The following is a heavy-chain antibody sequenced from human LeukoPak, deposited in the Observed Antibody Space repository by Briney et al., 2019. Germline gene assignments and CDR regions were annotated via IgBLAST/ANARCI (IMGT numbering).Heavy chain of an antibody. CDR3: ARGGSGYCSSTSCYGLDS. V-gene: IGHV3-66*01. CDR2: IYSGGST. D-gene: IGHD2-2*01. Sequence: AGGSLRLSCAASGFTVSSNYMSWVRQAPGKGLEWVSVIYSGGSTYYADSVKGRFTISRDNSKNTLYLQMNSLRAEDTAVYYCARGGSGYCSSTSCYGLDSWGQGTLVTVSS. CDR1: GFTVSSNY. J-gene: IGHJ4*02.